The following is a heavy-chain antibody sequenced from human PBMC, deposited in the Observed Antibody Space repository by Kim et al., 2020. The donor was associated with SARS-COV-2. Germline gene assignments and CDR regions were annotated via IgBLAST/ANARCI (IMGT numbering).Heavy chain of an antibody. V-gene: IGHV3-30*18. CDR2: ISYDGSNK. Sequence: GGSLRLSCAASGFTFSSYGMHWVRQAPGKGLEWVAVISYDGSNKYYADSVKGRFTISRDNSKNTLYLQMNSLRAEDTAVYYCAKDSESSIAAWNWYFDLWGRGTLVTVSS. D-gene: IGHD6-6*01. CDR1: GFTFSSYG. J-gene: IGHJ2*01. CDR3: AKDSESSIAAWNWYFDL.